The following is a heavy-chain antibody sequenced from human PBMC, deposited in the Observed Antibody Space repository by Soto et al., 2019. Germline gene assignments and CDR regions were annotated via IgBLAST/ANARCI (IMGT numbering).Heavy chain of an antibody. CDR1: GFTVSSNY. J-gene: IGHJ6*02. CDR3: ARDRRHGYSSRWSPILDAMDV. Sequence: GGSLRLSCAASGFTVSSNYMSWVRQAPGKGLEWVSVIYSGGSTYYADSVKGRFTISRDNSKNTLYLQMNSLRDEDTAVYYCARDRRHGYSSRWSPILDAMDVWAQGTPVTVSS. V-gene: IGHV3-53*01. CDR2: IYSGGST. D-gene: IGHD6-13*01.